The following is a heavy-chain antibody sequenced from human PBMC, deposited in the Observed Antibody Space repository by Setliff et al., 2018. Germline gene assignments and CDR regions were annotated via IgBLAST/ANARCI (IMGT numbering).Heavy chain of an antibody. Sequence: ASVKVSCKASGYTFTSYYMHWVRQAPGQGLEWMGIINPSGGSTSYAQKFQGRVTMTRDTSTSTVYMELSSLRSEDTAVYCCARDEGSGWYVGYWGQGTLVTVSS. CDR3: ARDEGSGWYVGY. CDR1: GYTFTSYY. J-gene: IGHJ4*02. V-gene: IGHV1-46*01. CDR2: INPSGGST. D-gene: IGHD6-19*01.